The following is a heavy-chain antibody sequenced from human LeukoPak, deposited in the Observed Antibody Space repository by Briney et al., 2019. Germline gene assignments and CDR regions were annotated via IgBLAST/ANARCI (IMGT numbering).Heavy chain of an antibody. Sequence: SVKVSCKASGRTFSSYAISWVRQAPGQGLEWMGGMIPIFGTAKYAQKFQGRVTITADESTSTAYMELSSLRSEDTAVYYCATPQFVVVTANDAFDIWGQGTMVTVSS. CDR2: MIPIFGTA. CDR3: ATPQFVVVTANDAFDI. D-gene: IGHD2-21*02. J-gene: IGHJ3*02. CDR1: GRTFSSYA. V-gene: IGHV1-69*13.